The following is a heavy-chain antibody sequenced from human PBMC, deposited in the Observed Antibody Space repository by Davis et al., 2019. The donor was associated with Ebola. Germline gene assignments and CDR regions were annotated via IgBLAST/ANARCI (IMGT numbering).Heavy chain of an antibody. D-gene: IGHD5-18*01. CDR1: GGSFSGYY. Sequence: MPSETLSLTCAVYGGSFSGYYWSWIRQPPGKGLEWIGEINHSGGTNYSPSLKSRVTVSVDTSKNHFSLKLSSVIAADTAVYYCARVGYSYGFHWFDPWGQGTLVTVSS. V-gene: IGHV4-34*01. CDR2: INHSGGT. CDR3: ARVGYSYGFHWFDP. J-gene: IGHJ5*02.